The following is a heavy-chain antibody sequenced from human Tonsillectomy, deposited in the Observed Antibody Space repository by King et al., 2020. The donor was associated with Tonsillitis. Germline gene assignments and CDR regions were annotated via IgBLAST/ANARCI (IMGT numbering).Heavy chain of an antibody. J-gene: IGHJ4*02. CDR2: ISYDGSNK. D-gene: IGHD3-16*01. Sequence: MHWVRQAPGKVLERVAVISYDGSNKYYADSVNGRITISRDNSKNTLYLQMNSLRAEDTAVYYCAGLGGHEYWSLGTLVTVYS. CDR3: AGLGGHEY. V-gene: IGHV3-30-3*01.